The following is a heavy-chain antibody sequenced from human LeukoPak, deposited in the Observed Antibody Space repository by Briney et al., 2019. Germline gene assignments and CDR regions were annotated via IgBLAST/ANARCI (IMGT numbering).Heavy chain of an antibody. D-gene: IGHD2-2*02. CDR2: IYTSGST. CDR3: ARVGCSSTSCYTTWFDP. CDR1: GGSISSGSCY. V-gene: IGHV4-61*02. J-gene: IGHJ5*02. Sequence: SSETLSLTCTVSGGSISSGSCYWSWIRQPAGKGLEWIGRIYTSGSTNYNPSLKSRVTISVDTSKNQFSLKLSSVSAADTAVYYCARVGCSSTSCYTTWFDPWGQGTLVTVSS.